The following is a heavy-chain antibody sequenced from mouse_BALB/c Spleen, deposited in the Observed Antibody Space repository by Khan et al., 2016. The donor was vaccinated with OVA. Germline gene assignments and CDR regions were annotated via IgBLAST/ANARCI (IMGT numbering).Heavy chain of an antibody. Sequence: QVQLKQSGPGLVQPSQSLSITCTVSGFSLTNYSVHWVRQSPGKGLEWLGVIWSAGSTDYNAAFISRLTIRKDNSRSKVFFKMNSLQPNDTAIYYCARRGYDYGRGALFAYWGQGTLVTVSA. D-gene: IGHD2-4*01. CDR1: GFSLTNYS. J-gene: IGHJ3*01. CDR3: ARRGYDYGRGALFAY. CDR2: IWSAGST. V-gene: IGHV2-2*02.